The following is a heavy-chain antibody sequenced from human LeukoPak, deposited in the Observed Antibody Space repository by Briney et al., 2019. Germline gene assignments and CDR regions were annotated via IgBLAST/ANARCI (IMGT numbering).Heavy chain of an antibody. D-gene: IGHD1-1*01. V-gene: IGHV3-9*01. CDR2: ISWNSGSI. Sequence: GGSLRLSCAASGFTFDDYAMHWVRQAPGKGLEWVSGISWNSGSIGYADSVKGRFTISRDNAKNSLYLQMNSLRVEDTALYYCAKDMELGALRNWGQGTLVTVSS. CDR3: AKDMELGALRN. J-gene: IGHJ4*02. CDR1: GFTFDDYA.